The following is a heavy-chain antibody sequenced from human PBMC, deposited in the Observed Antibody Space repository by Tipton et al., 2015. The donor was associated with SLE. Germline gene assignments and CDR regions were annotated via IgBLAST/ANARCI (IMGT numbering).Heavy chain of an antibody. CDR2: IKGDGTEK. CDR3: AGEEPLQRWPHGAFDI. CDR1: GFTFNNYW. D-gene: IGHD6-19*01. J-gene: IGHJ3*02. Sequence: SLRLSCAASGFTFNNYWMTWVRQAPGKGLEWVANIKGDGTEKYYVDSVKGRFTISRDNAKHSLYLQMNSLRAEDTAVYYCAGEEPLQRWPHGAFDIWGQGTMVTVSS. V-gene: IGHV3-7*03.